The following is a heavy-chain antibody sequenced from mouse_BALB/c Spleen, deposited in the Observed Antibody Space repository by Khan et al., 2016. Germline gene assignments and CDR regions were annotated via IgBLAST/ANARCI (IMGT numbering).Heavy chain of an antibody. D-gene: IGHD1-1*01. V-gene: IGHV14-3*02. J-gene: IGHJ2*01. Sequence: VQLKESGAELVKPGASVKLSCTASGFNIKDTFMHWVKQRPEQGLEWIGRIDPANGNTRYDPKFQGKATITADTSSNIAYLQLSSLTSEDTAVYYCARRGPIYYYGSTYGYWGQGTTLTVSS. CDR2: IDPANGNT. CDR3: ARRGPIYYYGSTYGY. CDR1: GFNIKDTF.